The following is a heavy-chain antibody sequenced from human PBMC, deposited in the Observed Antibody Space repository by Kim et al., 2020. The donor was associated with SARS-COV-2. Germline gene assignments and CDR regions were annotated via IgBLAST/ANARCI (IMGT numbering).Heavy chain of an antibody. J-gene: IGHJ4*02. CDR3: AREGRYDFWSGLGVLGY. CDR2: IKQDGSEK. Sequence: GGSLRLSCAASGFTFSSYWMSWVRQAPGKGLEWVANIKQDGSEKYYVDSVKGRFTISRDNAKNSLYLQMNSLRAEDTAVYYCAREGRYDFWSGLGVLGYWGQGTLVTVSS. CDR1: GFTFSSYW. D-gene: IGHD3-3*01. V-gene: IGHV3-7*01.